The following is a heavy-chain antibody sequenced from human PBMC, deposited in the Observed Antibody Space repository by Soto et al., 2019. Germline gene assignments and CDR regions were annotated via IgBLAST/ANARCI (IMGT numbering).Heavy chain of an antibody. D-gene: IGHD3-16*02. CDR2: INPDGSAK. J-gene: IGHJ1*01. CDR1: GFTFSSYW. CDR3: VAPPAGIVSFNH. Sequence: EVQLVESGGGLVQPGGSLRLSCAASGFTFSSYWMTWLRQAPGKGLEWVANINPDGSAKYYVDSVKGRFTISRDNAKNSLYLQMNSVRVEDTAVYYCVAPPAGIVSFNHWGQGALVTVSS. V-gene: IGHV3-7*01.